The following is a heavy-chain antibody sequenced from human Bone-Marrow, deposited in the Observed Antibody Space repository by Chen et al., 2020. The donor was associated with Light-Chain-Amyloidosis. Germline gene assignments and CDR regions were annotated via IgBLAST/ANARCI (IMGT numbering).Heavy chain of an antibody. Sequence: EVQLVETGGGLIQPGGSLRLSCEASGFIVSDNYITWVRQAPGKGLEWVSVIYSGGITYYADSRMTLYLQMDSLGAEDTAIYYCASITVTTRHVCAFDIWGQGTKVTVSS. D-gene: IGHD4-17*01. V-gene: IGHV3-53*02. CDR2: IYSGGIT. CDR3: ASITVTTRHVCAFDI. J-gene: IGHJ3*02. CDR1: GFIVSDNY.